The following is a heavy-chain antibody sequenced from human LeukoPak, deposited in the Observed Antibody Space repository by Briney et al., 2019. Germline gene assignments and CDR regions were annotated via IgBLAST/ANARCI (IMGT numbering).Heavy chain of an antibody. CDR3: ARVRGGYYFDY. CDR2: IKHDGSEK. Sequence: GGSLRLSCAASGFTFSSYSMNWVRQAPGKGLEWVANIKHDGSEKYYVDSVKGRFTISRDDAKNSLYLQMNSLRAEDTAVYYCARVRGGYYFDYWGQGTLVTVAS. V-gene: IGHV3-7*04. CDR1: GFTFSSYS. D-gene: IGHD3-10*01. J-gene: IGHJ4*02.